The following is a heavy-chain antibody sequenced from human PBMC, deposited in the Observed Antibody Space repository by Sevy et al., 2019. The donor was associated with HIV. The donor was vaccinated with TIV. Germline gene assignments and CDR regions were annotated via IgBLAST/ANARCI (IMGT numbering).Heavy chain of an antibody. Sequence: GGSLRLSCAASGFIFSGYGMSWVRQAPGQGLEWVSAISGSGGSTYYADSVKGRFTISRENLRNTLYLQMNSLRAEDTAVYYCAKDRITAARFQHWGQGTLVTVSS. V-gene: IGHV3-23*01. J-gene: IGHJ1*01. CDR2: ISGSGGST. CDR3: AKDRITAARFQH. CDR1: GFIFSGYG. D-gene: IGHD6-13*01.